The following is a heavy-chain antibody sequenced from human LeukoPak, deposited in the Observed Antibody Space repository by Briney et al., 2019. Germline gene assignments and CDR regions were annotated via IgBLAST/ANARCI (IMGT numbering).Heavy chain of an antibody. CDR2: IYSGGGT. V-gene: IGHV3-66*01. CDR1: GFAVSNNY. D-gene: IGHD4-17*01. J-gene: IGHJ4*02. Sequence: GGSLRLSCAASGFAVSNNYMNWVRQAPGKVLEWVSLIYSGGGTYYADSVKGRFTIFRDDSKNTLYLQMNSLRDEDTAVYYCARDRAGDGGHFDYWGQGTLVTVSS. CDR3: ARDRAGDGGHFDY.